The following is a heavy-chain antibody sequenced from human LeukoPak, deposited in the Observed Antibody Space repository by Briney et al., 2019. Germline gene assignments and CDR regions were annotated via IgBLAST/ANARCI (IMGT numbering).Heavy chain of an antibody. CDR2: INPNSGGT. D-gene: IGHD3-22*01. Sequence: ASVKVSCKASRYTFTGYYMHWVRQAPGQGLEWMGWINPNSGGTNYAQKFQGRVTMTRDTSISTAYMELSRLRSDDTAVYYCARGESRYLYDSSGYPYFDYWGQGTLVTVSS. J-gene: IGHJ4*02. CDR1: RYTFTGYY. V-gene: IGHV1-2*02. CDR3: ARGESRYLYDSSGYPYFDY.